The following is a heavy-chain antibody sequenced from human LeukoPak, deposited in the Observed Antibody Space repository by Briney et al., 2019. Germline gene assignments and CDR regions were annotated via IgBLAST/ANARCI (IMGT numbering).Heavy chain of an antibody. J-gene: IGHJ3*02. CDR3: ARASTTPIYYDSSGSPVLDAFDI. CDR2: IYPGDSDT. Sequence: GESLKISCKGSGYSFTSYWIGWVRQMPGKGLEWMGIIYPGDSDTRYSPSFQGQVTISADKSISTAYLQWSSLKASDTAMYYCARASTTPIYYDSSGSPVLDAFDIWGQGTMVTVSS. D-gene: IGHD3-22*01. V-gene: IGHV5-51*01. CDR1: GYSFTSYW.